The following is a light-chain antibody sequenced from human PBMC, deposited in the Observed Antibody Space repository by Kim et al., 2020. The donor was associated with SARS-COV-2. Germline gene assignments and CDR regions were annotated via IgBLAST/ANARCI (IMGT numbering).Light chain of an antibody. J-gene: IGKJ2*01. CDR2: DAF. Sequence: SPGETDILSCRASQSVDNFLAWYQQKPGQPPRLVIYDAFIRATDTPDRFSGSGYGTDFTLTINNLEPEDFAVYYCQQRSKWPPFTFGQGTKLEI. CDR1: QSVDNF. CDR3: QQRSKWPPFT. V-gene: IGKV3-11*01.